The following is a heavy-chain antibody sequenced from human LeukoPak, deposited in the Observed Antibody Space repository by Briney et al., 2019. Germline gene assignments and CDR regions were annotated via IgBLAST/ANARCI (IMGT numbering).Heavy chain of an antibody. CDR2: INPSGGST. CDR1: GYTFTSYY. V-gene: IGHV1-46*01. CDR3: ARDPWAAAGTAYYMDV. J-gene: IGHJ6*03. Sequence: ASVKVSCKASGYTFTSYYMHWVRQAPGQGLEWMGIINPSGGSTSYAQKFQGRATMTRDMSTSTVYMELSSLRSEDTAVYYCARDPWAAAGTAYYMDVWGKGTTVTVSS. D-gene: IGHD6-13*01.